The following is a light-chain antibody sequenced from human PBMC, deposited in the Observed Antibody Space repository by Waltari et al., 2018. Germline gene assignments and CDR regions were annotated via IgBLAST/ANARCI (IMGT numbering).Light chain of an antibody. Sequence: TQPSSVSVSPGPTDRITCSGDVLTKKFARWFQQKPGQAPVVVIYKDSERPSGIPERFSGSTSGTTVTLTISGARVDDEADYYCYSAADTRGVFGGGAKLTVL. CDR1: VLTKKF. V-gene: IGLV3-27*01. CDR3: YSAADTRGV. J-gene: IGLJ3*02. CDR2: KDS.